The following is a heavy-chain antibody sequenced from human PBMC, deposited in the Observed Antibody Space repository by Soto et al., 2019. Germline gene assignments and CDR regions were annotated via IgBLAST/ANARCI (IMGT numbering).Heavy chain of an antibody. D-gene: IGHD3-22*01. J-gene: IGHJ2*01. CDR3: ARVGRGSSGRYWYFDL. CDR1: GGSISSGGYY. CDR2: IYYSGST. Sequence: QVQLQESGPGLVKPSQTLSLTCTVSGGSISSGGYYWSWIRQHPGKGLEWIGYIYYSGSTYYNPSLKSRVTISVDTSKNQFSLKLSSVTAADTAVYYCARVGRGSSGRYWYFDLWGRGTLVTVSS. V-gene: IGHV4-31*03.